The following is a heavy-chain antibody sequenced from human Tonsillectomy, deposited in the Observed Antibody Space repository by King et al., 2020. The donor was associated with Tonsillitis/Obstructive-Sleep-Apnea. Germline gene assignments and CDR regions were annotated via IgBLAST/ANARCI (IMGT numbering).Heavy chain of an antibody. V-gene: IGHV4-61*01. CDR3: ARGPYSGYDFPDY. Sequence: QLQESGPGLVKPSETLSLTCTVSGGSVSNDNYYWSWIRQPPGKGLEWIGNIYYSGSTNYNPSLKRRVTISVDTSKNQFSLKVSSVTAADTAVYYCARGPYSGYDFPDYWGQGTLVTVSS. D-gene: IGHD5-12*01. J-gene: IGHJ4*02. CDR1: GGSVSNDNYY. CDR2: IYYSGST.